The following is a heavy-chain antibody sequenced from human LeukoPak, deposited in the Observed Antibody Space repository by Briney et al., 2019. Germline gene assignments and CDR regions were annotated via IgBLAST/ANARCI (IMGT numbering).Heavy chain of an antibody. V-gene: IGHV4-34*01. J-gene: IGHJ6*03. Sequence: PSETLSLTCAVYGGSFSGYYWSWIRQPPGKGLEWIGEINHSGSTNYNPSLKSRVTISVDTSKNQFSLKLSSVTAADTAVYYCARIRQLWLLGAYYYYMDVWGKGTTVTVSS. CDR1: GGSFSGYY. CDR3: ARIRQLWLLGAYYYYMDV. CDR2: INHSGST. D-gene: IGHD5-18*01.